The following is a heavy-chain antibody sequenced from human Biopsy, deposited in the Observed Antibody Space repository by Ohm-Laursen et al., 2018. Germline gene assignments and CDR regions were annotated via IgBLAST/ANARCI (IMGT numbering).Heavy chain of an antibody. Sequence: GTLSLTCTVSDDSINNYYWSWIRQPAGKGLEWIGRIYTSGSPNYNLSLESRVTMSVDTSKNQFSLNLRSVTAADTAVYYCARGTGRYYVYGAFDIWGQGTVVTVSS. D-gene: IGHD1-26*01. CDR3: ARGTGRYYVYGAFDI. V-gene: IGHV4-4*07. CDR1: DDSINNYY. CDR2: IYTSGSP. J-gene: IGHJ3*02.